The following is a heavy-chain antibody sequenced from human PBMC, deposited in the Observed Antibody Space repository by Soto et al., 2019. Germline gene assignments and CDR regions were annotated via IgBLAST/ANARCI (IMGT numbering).Heavy chain of an antibody. CDR2: IYYSGST. CDR1: GGSISSSSYY. Sequence: SETLSLTCTVSGGSISSSSYYWGWIRQPPGKGLEWIGSIYYSGSTYYNPSLKSRVTISVDTSKNQFSLKLSSVTAADTAVYYCARLRYYYGSGSYGPDYWGQGTLVTVSS. D-gene: IGHD3-10*01. V-gene: IGHV4-39*01. CDR3: ARLRYYYGSGSYGPDY. J-gene: IGHJ4*02.